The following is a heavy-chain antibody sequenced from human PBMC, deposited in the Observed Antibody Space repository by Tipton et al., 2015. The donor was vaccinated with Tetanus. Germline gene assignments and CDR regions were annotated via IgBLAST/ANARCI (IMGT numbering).Heavy chain of an antibody. CDR1: GGSVNSGSYY. V-gene: IGHV4-61*01. J-gene: IGHJ4*02. D-gene: IGHD6-6*01. Sequence: TLSLTCTVSGGSVNSGSYYWSWIRQPPGKGLEWIGYIYQSGSTSYSPSLESRVTISVDTSKNQFSLKLNSVTAADTAVYYCARDQARGARGWNYFDYWGQGTLVTVSS. CDR2: IYQSGST. CDR3: ARDQARGARGWNYFDY.